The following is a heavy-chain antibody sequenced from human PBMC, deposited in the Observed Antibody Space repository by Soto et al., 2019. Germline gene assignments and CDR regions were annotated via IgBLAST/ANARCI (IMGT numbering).Heavy chain of an antibody. CDR1: GFTFSSYS. CDR2: ISSSSTI. CDR3: ARSPTVTTLIPLLRDAFDI. V-gene: IGHV3-48*01. J-gene: IGHJ3*02. D-gene: IGHD4-4*01. Sequence: GGSLRLSCAASGFTFSSYSMNWVRQAPGKGLEWVSYISSSSTIYYADSVKGRFTISRDNAKNSLYLQMNSLRAEDTAVYYCARSPTVTTLIPLLRDAFDIWGQGTMVTVSS.